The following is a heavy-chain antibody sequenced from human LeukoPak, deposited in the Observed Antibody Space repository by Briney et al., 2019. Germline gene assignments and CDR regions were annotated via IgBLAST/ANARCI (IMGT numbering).Heavy chain of an antibody. D-gene: IGHD3-22*01. CDR1: GYTFTSYD. J-gene: IGHJ5*02. CDR3: ARGPYYYDSSGYYAGWFDP. Sequence: RASLKVSCKASGYTFTSYDINWVRQATGQGLEWMGWMNPNSGNTGYAQKFQGRVTMTGNTSISTAYMELSSLRSEDTAVYYCARGPYYYDSSGYYAGWFDPWGQGTLVTVSS. V-gene: IGHV1-8*01. CDR2: MNPNSGNT.